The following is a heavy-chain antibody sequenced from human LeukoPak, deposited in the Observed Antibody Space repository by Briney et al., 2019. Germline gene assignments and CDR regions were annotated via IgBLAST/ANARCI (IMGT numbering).Heavy chain of an antibody. CDR3: AKDQLGEELLGAY. J-gene: IGHJ4*02. CDR2: IRYDGSNK. Sequence: GGSLRLSCAASGFTFSSYGMHWVRQAPGKGLEWVAFIRYDGSNKYYADSVKGRFTISRDNSKNTLYLQMNSLRAEDTAVYYCAKDQLGEELLGAYWGQGTLVTVSS. CDR1: GFTFSSYG. D-gene: IGHD1-26*01. V-gene: IGHV3-30*02.